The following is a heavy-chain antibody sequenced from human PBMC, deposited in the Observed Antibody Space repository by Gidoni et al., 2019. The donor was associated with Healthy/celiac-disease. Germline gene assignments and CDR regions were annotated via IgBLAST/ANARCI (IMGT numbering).Heavy chain of an antibody. Sequence: QVPLQQWGAGLLKPSETLSLTCAVYGGSFSGYSWSWIRQPPGKGLEWIGEINHSGSTNYNPSLKSRVTISVDTSKNQFSLKLSSVTAADTAVYYCAGSQGYDILTGLNYWGQGTLVTVSS. J-gene: IGHJ4*02. CDR1: GGSFSGYS. CDR3: AGSQGYDILTGLNY. V-gene: IGHV4-34*01. D-gene: IGHD3-9*01. CDR2: INHSGST.